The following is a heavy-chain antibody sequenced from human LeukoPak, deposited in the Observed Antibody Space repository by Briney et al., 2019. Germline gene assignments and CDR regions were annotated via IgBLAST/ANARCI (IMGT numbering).Heavy chain of an antibody. Sequence: SVKVSCKASGGTFSSYAISWVRQAPGQGLEWMGGIIPIFGTANYAQKFQGRVTMTRDMSKSTVYMELSSLRSEDTAVYYCARDLGTRHPLYYFDYWGQGTLVTVSS. CDR2: IIPIFGTA. J-gene: IGHJ4*02. CDR3: ARDLGTRHPLYYFDY. CDR1: GGTFSSYA. D-gene: IGHD4-23*01. V-gene: IGHV1-69*05.